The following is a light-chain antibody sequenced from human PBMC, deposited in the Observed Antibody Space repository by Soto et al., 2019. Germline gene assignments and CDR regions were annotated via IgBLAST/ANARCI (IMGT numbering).Light chain of an antibody. Sequence: QSVLTQPPSVSGSPGESVTISCTGTSSDVGGYDFVSWYQQYPGKAPKLMIYDVYKRPSGVPDRFSASKSGNTASLTISGLQAEDEADYLCSSYAGNHRYVFGIGTKV. J-gene: IGLJ1*01. CDR2: DVY. CDR3: SSYAGNHRYV. CDR1: SSDVGGYDF. V-gene: IGLV2-11*01.